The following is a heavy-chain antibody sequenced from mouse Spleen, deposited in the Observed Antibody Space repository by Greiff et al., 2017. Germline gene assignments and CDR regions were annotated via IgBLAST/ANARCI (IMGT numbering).Heavy chain of an antibody. V-gene: IGHV5-6-5*01. CDR3: ARGAITTVVAPYAMDY. CDR2: ISSGGST. D-gene: IGHD1-1*01. J-gene: IGHJ4*01. CDR1: GFTFSSYA. Sequence: EVQLVESGGGLVKPGGSLKLSCAASGFTFSSYAMSWVRQTPEKRLEWVASISSGGSTYYPDSVKGRFTISRDNARNILYLQMSSLRSEDTAMYYCARGAITTVVAPYAMDYWGQGTSVTVSS.